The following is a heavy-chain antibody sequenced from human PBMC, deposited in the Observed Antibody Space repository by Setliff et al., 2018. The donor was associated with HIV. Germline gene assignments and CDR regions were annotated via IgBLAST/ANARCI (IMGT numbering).Heavy chain of an antibody. CDR3: ARHFPSISLFFGDPGPFDR. CDR2: IFNDGRT. V-gene: IGHV4-39*01. D-gene: IGHD3-10*01. J-gene: IGHJ4*02. CDR1: GSISSSSYY. Sequence: GSISSSSYYWGWIRQPPGKGLEWIGSIFNDGRTYYNPSLKSRVTIPMDTSTNQFSLKLTSVTAADTAVYFCARHFPSISLFFGDPGPFDRWGQGALVTVSS.